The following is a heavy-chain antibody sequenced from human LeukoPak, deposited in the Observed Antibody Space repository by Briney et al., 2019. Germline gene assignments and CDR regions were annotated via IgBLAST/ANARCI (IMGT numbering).Heavy chain of an antibody. CDR2: IYYSGST. J-gene: IGHJ4*02. D-gene: IGHD1-26*01. CDR3: ARGGGWEQLFPSTIYFDY. Sequence: PSETLSLTCTVSGGSISSYYWSWIRQPPGKGLEWIGYIYYSGSTNYNPSLKSRVTISVDTSKNQFSLKLSSVTAADTAVYYCARGGGWEQLFPSTIYFDYWGQGTLVTVSS. CDR1: GGSISSYY. V-gene: IGHV4-59*12.